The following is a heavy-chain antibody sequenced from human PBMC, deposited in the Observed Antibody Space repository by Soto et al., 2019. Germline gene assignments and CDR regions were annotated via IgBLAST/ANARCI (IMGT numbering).Heavy chain of an antibody. CDR3: ARDLGITMVRGAMVY. V-gene: IGHV1-18*01. CDR1: GYTFTSYG. J-gene: IGHJ4*02. Sequence: GASVKVSCKASGYTFTSYGISWARQAPGQGLEWMGWISAYNGNTNYAQKLQGRVTMTTDTSTSTAYMELRSLRSEDTAVYYCARDLGITMVRGAMVYWGQGTLVTVSS. D-gene: IGHD3-10*01. CDR2: ISAYNGNT.